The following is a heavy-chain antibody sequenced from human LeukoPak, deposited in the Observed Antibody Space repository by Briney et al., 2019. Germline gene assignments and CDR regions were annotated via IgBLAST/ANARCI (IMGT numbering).Heavy chain of an antibody. CDR3: ARGMVVRSYYYDSSGYYYAMRDAFDI. CDR2: INPSGGST. J-gene: IGHJ3*02. D-gene: IGHD3-22*01. CDR1: GYTFTSYY. V-gene: IGHV1-46*01. Sequence: GASVKVSCKASGYTFTSYYMHWVRQAPGQGLEWMGIINPSGGSTSYAQKLQGRVTMTTDTSTSTAYMELRSLRSDDTAVYYCARGMVVRSYYYDSSGYYYAMRDAFDIWGQGTMVTVSS.